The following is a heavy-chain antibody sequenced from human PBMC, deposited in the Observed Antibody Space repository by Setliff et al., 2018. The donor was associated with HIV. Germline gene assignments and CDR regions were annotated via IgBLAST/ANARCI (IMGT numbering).Heavy chain of an antibody. CDR2: IYYSGST. D-gene: IGHD2-8*02. CDR3: XRCXXXXXXXXLXGVDWFDP. J-gene: IGHJ5*02. V-gene: IGHV4-39*01. Sequence: SEXLSLXCTVXGGXIXXXSXYWGWXRQPXXQGREWIGSIYYSGSTYYNPSLXSRVTMSXDTSXXPFSLTLSXXXXXXXXXXXXXRCXXXXXXXXLXGVDWFDPWGQGTLVTVSS. CDR1: GGXIXXXSXY.